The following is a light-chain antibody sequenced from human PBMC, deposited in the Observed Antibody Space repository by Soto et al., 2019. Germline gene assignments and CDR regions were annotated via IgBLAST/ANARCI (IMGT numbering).Light chain of an antibody. CDR1: QSISDT. Sequence: EIVMTQSPATLSVSPGGRATLSCRASQSISDTLAWYQQKPGQAPRLLIYSASRRATGFPGRFSGSGSGTDFTLTISSLQSEDLAVYYCQQRSNWPPITFGQGTRLEIK. J-gene: IGKJ5*01. CDR3: QQRSNWPPIT. V-gene: IGKV3-15*01. CDR2: SAS.